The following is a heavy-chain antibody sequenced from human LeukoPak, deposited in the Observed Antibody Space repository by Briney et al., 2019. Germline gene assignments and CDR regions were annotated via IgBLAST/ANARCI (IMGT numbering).Heavy chain of an antibody. V-gene: IGHV1-2*02. CDR2: INPNSGGT. Sequence: ASVKVSCKASGYTFTGYYMHWVRQAPGQGLEWMGWINPNSGGTNYAQKFQGRVTMTRDTSISTAHMELSRLRSDDTAVYYCAREYVLRYFDPPGYYYYGMDVWGQGTTVTVSS. CDR3: AREYVLRYFDPPGYYYYGMDV. D-gene: IGHD3-9*01. CDR1: GYTFTGYY. J-gene: IGHJ6*02.